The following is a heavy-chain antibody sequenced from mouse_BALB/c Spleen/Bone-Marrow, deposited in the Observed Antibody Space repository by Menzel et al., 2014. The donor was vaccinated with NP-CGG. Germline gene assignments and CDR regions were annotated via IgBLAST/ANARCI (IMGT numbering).Heavy chain of an antibody. Sequence: EVQGVESGGGLVKPGGSLKLSCAASGFTFSYYAMSWVRQSPEKSLEWVAEISSGGSYTYYPDTVTGRFTISKDNAKNTLYLEMSSLRSEDTAMYYCARDSSGYFDYWGQGTTLTVSS. D-gene: IGHD3-1*01. CDR3: ARDSSGYFDY. CDR1: GFTFSYYA. J-gene: IGHJ2*01. V-gene: IGHV5-9-4*01. CDR2: ISSGGSYT.